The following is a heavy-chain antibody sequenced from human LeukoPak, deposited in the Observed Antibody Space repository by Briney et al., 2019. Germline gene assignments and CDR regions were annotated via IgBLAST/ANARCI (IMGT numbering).Heavy chain of an antibody. V-gene: IGHV4-34*01. CDR3: ARDPTYDFWSGYSPFDY. D-gene: IGHD3-3*01. J-gene: IGHJ4*02. Sequence: PSETLSLTCAVYGGSFSGYYWGWIRQPPGKGLEWIGEINHSGSTNYNPSLKSRVTISVDTSKNQFSLKLSSVTAADTAVYYCARDPTYDFWSGYSPFDYWGQGTLVTVSS. CDR2: INHSGST. CDR1: GGSFSGYY.